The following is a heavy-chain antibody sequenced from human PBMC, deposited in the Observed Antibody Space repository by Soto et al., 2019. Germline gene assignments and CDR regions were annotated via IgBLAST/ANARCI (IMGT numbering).Heavy chain of an antibody. V-gene: IGHV3-53*01. CDR2: IYSGGNT. Sequence: GGSLRLSCAASGITVSSNYMGWVRQAPGKGLEWVSVIYSGGNTYYADSVKGRFTFSRDNSRNTLYLQMNSLRAEDTAVYYCARGPAATAYYYYGMDVWGQGTTVTVSS. CDR3: ARGPAATAYYYYGMDV. CDR1: GITVSSNY. J-gene: IGHJ6*02. D-gene: IGHD6-13*01.